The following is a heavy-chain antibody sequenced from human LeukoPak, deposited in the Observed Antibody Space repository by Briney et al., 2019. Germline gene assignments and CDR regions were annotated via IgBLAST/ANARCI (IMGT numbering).Heavy chain of an antibody. Sequence: SQTLSLTCTVSGGSISSGSYYWSWIRQPAGKGLEWIGRIYTSGSTNYNPSLKSRVTISVDTSKNQFSLKLSSVTAADTAVYYCARGITIFGVVIPFDYWGQGTLVTVSS. CDR2: IYTSGST. J-gene: IGHJ4*02. V-gene: IGHV4-61*02. CDR3: ARGITIFGVVIPFDY. D-gene: IGHD3-3*01. CDR1: GGSISSGSYY.